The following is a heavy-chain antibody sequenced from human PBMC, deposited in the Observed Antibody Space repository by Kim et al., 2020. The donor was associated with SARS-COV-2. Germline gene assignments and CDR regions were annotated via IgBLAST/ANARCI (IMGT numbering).Heavy chain of an antibody. CDR1: GFIFSNNY. D-gene: IGHD3-22*01. Sequence: GGSLRLSCAASGFIFSNNYMNWVRQAPGKGLEWISVIYSGGTTHYADSVKGRFTISRDNSKNTLYLQMNNLRGEDTAVYYCAKDDTSYFDGSGYRLGHWGQGTLVTVSS. J-gene: IGHJ4*02. V-gene: IGHV3-66*01. CDR2: IYSGGTT. CDR3: AKDDTSYFDGSGYRLGH.